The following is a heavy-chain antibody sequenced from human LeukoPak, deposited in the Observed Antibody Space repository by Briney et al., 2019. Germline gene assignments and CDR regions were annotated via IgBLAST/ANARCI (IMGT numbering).Heavy chain of an antibody. CDR1: GGSISDNY. CDR2: IFHSGAT. V-gene: IGHV4-59*01. Sequence: SETLSLTCTVFGGSISDNYWSWIRQPPGKGLEWVSYIFHSGATKYNPSLKSRVTTSFDTSRKQFSLRLSSVTAADTAVYYCARNNNFVGTTNNDAFDIWGQGTMVTVS. D-gene: IGHD1-26*01. CDR3: ARNNNFVGTTNNDAFDI. J-gene: IGHJ3*02.